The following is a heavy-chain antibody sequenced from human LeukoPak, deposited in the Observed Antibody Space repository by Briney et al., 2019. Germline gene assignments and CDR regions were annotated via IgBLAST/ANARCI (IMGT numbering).Heavy chain of an antibody. CDR2: ITWHRGSI. Sequence: GRSLRLSCAASGFTFDDYAMHWVRQAPGKGLEWVSGITWHRGSIGYADSVKGRFTISRDNAKNTLYLHMNSLRAEDTAVYYCAKDTRRGSSNRWEYLGDGGQGTRGSVSS. CDR1: GFTFDDYA. V-gene: IGHV3-9*01. D-gene: IGHD6-13*01. J-gene: IGHJ4*02. CDR3: AKDTRRGSSNRWEYLGD.